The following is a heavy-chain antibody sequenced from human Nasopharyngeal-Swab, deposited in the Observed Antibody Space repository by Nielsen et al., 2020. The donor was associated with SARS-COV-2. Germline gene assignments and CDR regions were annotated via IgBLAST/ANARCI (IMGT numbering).Heavy chain of an antibody. CDR3: AKDPRNTAMVNYFDY. CDR1: GFTFSSYA. Sequence: GESLKISCAASGFTFSSYAMSWVRQAPGKGLEWVSVISGSGGSKYYADSVKGRFTISRDNSKNTLYLQMNSLRAEDTAVYYCAKDPRNTAMVNYFDYWGQGTLVTVSS. CDR2: ISGSGGSK. V-gene: IGHV3-23*01. J-gene: IGHJ4*02. D-gene: IGHD5-18*01.